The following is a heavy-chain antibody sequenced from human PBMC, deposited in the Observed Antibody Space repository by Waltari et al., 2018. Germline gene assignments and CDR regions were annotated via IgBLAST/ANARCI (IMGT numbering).Heavy chain of an antibody. D-gene: IGHD2-2*01. Sequence: QVQLQESGPGLVKPSETLSLTCTVSGGSISSHYWSWIRQPPGKGLEWIGYIYYSGSTNYNPSLKSRVTISVDTSKNQFSLKLSSVTAADTAVYYCARGTLSKYLDYWGQGTLVTVSS. CDR1: GGSISSHY. V-gene: IGHV4-59*11. CDR2: IYYSGST. J-gene: IGHJ4*02. CDR3: ARGTLSKYLDY.